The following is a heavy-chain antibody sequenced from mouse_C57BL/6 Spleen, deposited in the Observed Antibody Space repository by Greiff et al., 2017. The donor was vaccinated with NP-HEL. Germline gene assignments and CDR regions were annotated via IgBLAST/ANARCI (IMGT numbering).Heavy chain of an antibody. CDR3: ARGGYDYEGDYYAMDY. Sequence: EVKVEESGPGLVKPSQSLSLTCSVTGYSITSGYYWNWIRQFPGNKLEWMGYISYDGSNNYNPTLKNRISITRDTSKNQFFLKLNSVTTEDTATYYCARGGYDYEGDYYAMDYWGQGTSVTVSS. CDR2: ISYDGSN. D-gene: IGHD2-4*01. J-gene: IGHJ4*01. CDR1: GYSITSGYY. V-gene: IGHV3-6*01.